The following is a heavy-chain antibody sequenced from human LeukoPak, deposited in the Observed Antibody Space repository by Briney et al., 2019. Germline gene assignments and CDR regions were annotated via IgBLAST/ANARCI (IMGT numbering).Heavy chain of an antibody. Sequence: SETLSLTCTVSGGSISSGSYYWSWIRQPAGKGLEWIGRIYTSGSTNYNPSLKSRVTMSVDTSKNQFSLKLSSVTAADTAVYYCARGKSGSSWTRWFDPWGQGTLVTVSS. CDR2: IYTSGST. V-gene: IGHV4-61*02. CDR3: ARGKSGSSWTRWFDP. CDR1: GGSISSGSYY. J-gene: IGHJ5*02. D-gene: IGHD6-13*01.